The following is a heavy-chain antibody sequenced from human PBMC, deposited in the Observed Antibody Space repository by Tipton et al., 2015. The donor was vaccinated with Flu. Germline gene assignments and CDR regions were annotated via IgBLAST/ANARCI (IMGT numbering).Heavy chain of an antibody. CDR1: GGSISQYY. D-gene: IGHD1-7*01. CDR3: ARRSFSKTGTSKSGAFDV. V-gene: IGHV4-59*08. CDR2: IYYTGST. J-gene: IGHJ3*01. Sequence: TLSLTCSVSGGSISQYYWSWVRQPPGKGLEWIGYIYYTGSTHYNPSLKSRVIISVDTSQNVLSLQLSSVIAADTAVYYCARRSFSKTGTSKSGAFDVWGQGTMVTVSS.